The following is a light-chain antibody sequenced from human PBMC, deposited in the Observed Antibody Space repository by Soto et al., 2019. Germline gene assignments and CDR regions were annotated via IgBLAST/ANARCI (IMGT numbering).Light chain of an antibody. CDR1: QSISRY. Sequence: DIQMTQSPSSLSASVGDRITITCRASQSISRYLNWYQHKPGKAPKLLINAASSLERGVPSRFSGGGSGTDFTLTISSLQPDDFATYYCQQNYRANPWTFGQGTKVEVK. CDR2: AAS. J-gene: IGKJ1*01. CDR3: QQNYRANPWT. V-gene: IGKV1-39*01.